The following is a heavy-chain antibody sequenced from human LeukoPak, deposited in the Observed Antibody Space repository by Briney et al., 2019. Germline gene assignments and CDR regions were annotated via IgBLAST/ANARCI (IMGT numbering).Heavy chain of an antibody. CDR1: GFTFSSYA. CDR3: VRKWVPPPPAPQPHDAFDI. V-gene: IGHV3-23*01. D-gene: IGHD1-26*01. Sequence: PGGSLRLSCAASGFTFSSYAMSWVRQAPGKGLEWVSAISGSGGSTYYADSVKGRFTISRDNSKNTLYLQMNSLRAEDTAVYYCVRKWVPPPPAPQPHDAFDIWGQGTMVTVSS. J-gene: IGHJ3*02. CDR2: ISGSGGST.